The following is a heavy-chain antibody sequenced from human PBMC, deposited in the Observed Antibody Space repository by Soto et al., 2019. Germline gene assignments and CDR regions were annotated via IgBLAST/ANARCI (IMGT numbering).Heavy chain of an antibody. D-gene: IGHD3-16*02. CDR3: ASSFYDYIWGSYRPDAFDI. V-gene: IGHV4-59*01. J-gene: IGHJ3*02. CDR2: IYYSGST. Sequence: SETLSLTCTVSGGSISSYYWSWIRQPPGKGLEWIGYIYYSGSTNYNPSLKSRVTISVDTSKNQFSLKLSSVTAADTAVYYCASSFYDYIWGSYRPDAFDIWGQGTMVTVSS. CDR1: GGSISSYY.